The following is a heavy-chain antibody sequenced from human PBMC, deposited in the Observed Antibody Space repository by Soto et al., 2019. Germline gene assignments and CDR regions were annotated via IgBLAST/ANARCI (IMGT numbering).Heavy chain of an antibody. CDR3: ARDVRYDILVPLPNEDYYMDV. J-gene: IGHJ6*03. V-gene: IGHV1-46*03. D-gene: IGHD3-9*01. Sequence: GASVKVSCKASGYTFTSYYMHWVRQAPGQGLEWMGIINPSGGSTSYAQKFQGRVTMTRDTSTSTVYMELSSLRSEDTAVYYCARDVRYDILVPLPNEDYYMDVWGKGTTVTVSS. CDR1: GYTFTSYY. CDR2: INPSGGST.